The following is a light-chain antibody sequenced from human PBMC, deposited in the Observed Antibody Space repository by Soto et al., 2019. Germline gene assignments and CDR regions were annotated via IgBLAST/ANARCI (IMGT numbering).Light chain of an antibody. CDR2: EVN. J-gene: IGLJ1*01. V-gene: IGLV2-14*01. CDR3: ASFTTTSTRV. Sequence: QSALTQPASVSGSPGQSITVSCTGTSSDIGSYNYVSWYQQHPGKAPKLIIYEVNNRPSGVSNRFSGSKSGNTASLTVSGLQAEDEADYYCASFTTTSTRVLGSGTKVTVL. CDR1: SSDIGSYNY.